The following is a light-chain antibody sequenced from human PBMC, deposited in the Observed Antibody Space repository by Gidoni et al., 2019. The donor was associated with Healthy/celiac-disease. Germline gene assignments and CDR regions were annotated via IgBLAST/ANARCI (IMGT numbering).Light chain of an antibody. V-gene: IGKV3-15*01. CDR2: GAS. J-gene: IGKJ1*01. CDR1: QSVSSN. CDR3: QQYNNWPPWT. Sequence: EIVMTQSPATLSVSPGERATLSCRASQSVSSNLAWYQQQLGQAPRLLIYGASTRATGIPARFSGSGSGTEFTLTISSLQSEDFAVYYCQQYNNWPPWTFGQGTKVEIK.